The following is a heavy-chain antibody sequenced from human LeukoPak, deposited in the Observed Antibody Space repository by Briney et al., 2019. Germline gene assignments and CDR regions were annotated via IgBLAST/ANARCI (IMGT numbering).Heavy chain of an antibody. Sequence: SETLSLTCTISRGSISTYYWSWIRQPPGKGLEWIGYISTGGSTNYNPSLKSRVTMSVDTSKNQFSLNLSSVTAADTAVYYCARRRTTGTTGYFDYWGQGTLVTVSS. CDR3: ARRRTTGTTGYFDY. V-gene: IGHV4-4*09. J-gene: IGHJ4*02. CDR1: RGSISTYY. CDR2: ISTGGST. D-gene: IGHD1-1*01.